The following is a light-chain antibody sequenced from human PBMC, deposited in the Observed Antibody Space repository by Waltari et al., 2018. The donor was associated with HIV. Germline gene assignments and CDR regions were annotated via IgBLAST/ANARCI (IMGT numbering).Light chain of an antibody. CDR1: RSAFETYNL. V-gene: IGLV2-23*02. CDR2: EVM. Sequence: QSALTQPASVSGSPGQSITISCTGTRSAFETYNLVSWYQQHPGKAPKLLLYEVMKRPSGVPDRFSGSKSGNTASLTISGLQAEDEADYYCCSFAGTYTYVFGTGTKVIVL. CDR3: CSFAGTYTYV. J-gene: IGLJ1*01.